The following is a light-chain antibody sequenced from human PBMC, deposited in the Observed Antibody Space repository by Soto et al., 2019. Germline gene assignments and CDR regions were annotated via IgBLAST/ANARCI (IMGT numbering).Light chain of an antibody. CDR3: QAYGGIPA. J-gene: IGKJ4*01. CDR1: QNIDNF. V-gene: IGKV1-33*01. Sequence: QMSQSPSSLSASVGAAVTMTPRSSQNIDNFVAGYQQRPGKAPELLIYAASRLQRGAPSRFSASGSGTYFTLTISSLRPEDGATYYCQAYGGIPAFGGGTKV. CDR2: AAS.